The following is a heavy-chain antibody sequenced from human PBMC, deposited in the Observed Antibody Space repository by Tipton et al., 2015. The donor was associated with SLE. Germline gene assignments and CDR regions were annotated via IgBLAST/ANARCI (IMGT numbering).Heavy chain of an antibody. J-gene: IGHJ6*02. Sequence: SLRLSCAASGFTFSSYWMSWVRQAPGKGLEWVANIKQDGSEKYYVDSVKGRFTISRDNSKNTLYLQMNSLRAEDTAVYYCARGDDYGEPYYYGMDVWGQGTTVTVSS. CDR1: GFTFSSYW. V-gene: IGHV3-7*01. CDR2: IKQDGSEK. CDR3: ARGDDYGEPYYYGMDV. D-gene: IGHD4-17*01.